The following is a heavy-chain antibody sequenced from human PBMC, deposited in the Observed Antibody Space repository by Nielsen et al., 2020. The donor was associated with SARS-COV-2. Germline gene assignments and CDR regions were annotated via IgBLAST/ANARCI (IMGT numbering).Heavy chain of an antibody. CDR3: ARGLSAAGAPGNYYFAMDV. Sequence: SETLSLTCTVSGGSISSYYWSWIRQPPGKGLEWVGYIYYIGSTNYNPTLKSRVTISIDTSKNQFSLKLSSVTAADTAVYYCARGLSAAGAPGNYYFAMDVWGQGTTVTVSS. CDR2: IYYIGST. CDR1: GGSISSYY. J-gene: IGHJ6*02. D-gene: IGHD6-13*01. V-gene: IGHV4-59*01.